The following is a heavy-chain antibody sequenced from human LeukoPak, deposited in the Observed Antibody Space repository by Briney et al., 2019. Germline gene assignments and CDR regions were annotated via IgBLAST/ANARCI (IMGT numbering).Heavy chain of an antibody. CDR2: INAGNGNT. Sequence: ASVKVSCKASGYTFTSYAMHWVRQAPGQRLEWMGWINAGNGNTKYSQKFQGRVTITRDTSASTAYMELSSLRSEDTAVYYCARTTGIAVAGSTFDYWGQGTLVTVSS. V-gene: IGHV1-3*01. CDR1: GYTFTSYA. CDR3: ARTTGIAVAGSTFDY. J-gene: IGHJ4*02. D-gene: IGHD6-19*01.